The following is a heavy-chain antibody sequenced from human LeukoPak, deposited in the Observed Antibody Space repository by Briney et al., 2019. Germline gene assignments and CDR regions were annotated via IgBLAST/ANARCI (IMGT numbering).Heavy chain of an antibody. V-gene: IGHV6-1*01. Sequence: SQTLSLTCGISGDSVSINSAAWNWIRQSPSRGLEWLGRTYYRSKWYSHYAVSVKSRITINPDTSKNQFSLQLNSVTPEDTAVYYCARLTGDLGGPWGQGTLVTVSS. CDR2: TYYRSKWYS. CDR1: GDSVSINSAA. J-gene: IGHJ5*02. CDR3: ARLTGDLGGP. D-gene: IGHD7-27*01.